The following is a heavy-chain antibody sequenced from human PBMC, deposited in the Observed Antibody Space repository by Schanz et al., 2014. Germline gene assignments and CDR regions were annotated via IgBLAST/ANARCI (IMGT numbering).Heavy chain of an antibody. J-gene: IGHJ4*02. V-gene: IGHV3-33*08. Sequence: VHLAESGGGLVKRGGSLRLSCAASGFTFSTYAMSWVRQAPGKGPEWVAVIWSDGSTKYYADSVKGRFTISRDNSKNTLYIQRNSLRADDTAVYVCARAHGNNWYGKGLDYWGQGTQVTVSS. CDR1: GFTFSTYA. CDR2: IWSDGSTK. D-gene: IGHD1-1*01. CDR3: ARAHGNNWYGKGLDY.